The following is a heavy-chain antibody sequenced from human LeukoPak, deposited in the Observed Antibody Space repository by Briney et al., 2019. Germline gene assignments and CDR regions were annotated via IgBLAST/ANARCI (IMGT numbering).Heavy chain of an antibody. V-gene: IGHV3-13*01. Sequence: GGSLRLSCAASGFTFNFYDMHWVRQAPGEGLEWVSSIGTAGDTHYPDSVKGRFTISRENAKNSFYLQMNPLGAGDTAVYYCARSPPDYAFWRGYYFDDWGQRTLVTVSS. D-gene: IGHD3-3*01. CDR3: ARSPPDYAFWRGYYFDD. CDR1: GFTFNFYD. J-gene: IGHJ4*02. CDR2: IGTAGDT.